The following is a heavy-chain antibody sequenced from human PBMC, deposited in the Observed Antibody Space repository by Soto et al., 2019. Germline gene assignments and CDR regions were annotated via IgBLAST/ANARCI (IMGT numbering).Heavy chain of an antibody. CDR2: ISSTSNAI. D-gene: IGHD2-15*01. J-gene: IGHJ4*02. CDR1: GFTFKNYG. V-gene: IGHV3-48*02. Sequence: PGGSLRLSCAASGFTFKNYGMNWVRQAPGKGLEWVAYISSTSNAIHYTDSVRGRFTISRDNAKNSLYLRMNSLRDEDTAVYYCARDEMGGGNIVFWGQGSQVTVSS. CDR3: ARDEMGGGNIVF.